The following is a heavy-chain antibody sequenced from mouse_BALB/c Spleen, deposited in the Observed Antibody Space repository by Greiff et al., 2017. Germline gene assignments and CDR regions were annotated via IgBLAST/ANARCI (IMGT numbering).Heavy chain of an antibody. CDR1: GYTFTSYW. V-gene: IGHV1-69*02. J-gene: IGHJ2*01. CDR3: TRTAPYFDY. D-gene: IGHD1-2*01. Sequence: QVQLKQPGSELVRPGASVKLSCKASGYTFTSYWINWVKQRPGQGLKWIGNIYPSDSYTNYNQKFKDKATLTVDKSSSTAYMQLSSPTSEDSAVYYCTRTAPYFDYWGQGTTLTVSS. CDR2: IYPSDSYT.